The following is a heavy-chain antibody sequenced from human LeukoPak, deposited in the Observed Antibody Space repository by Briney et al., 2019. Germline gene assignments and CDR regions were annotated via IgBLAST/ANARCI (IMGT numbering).Heavy chain of an antibody. CDR3: TRDFDFSSAI. V-gene: IGHV3-74*01. CDR1: GFTFSSYW. J-gene: IGHJ4*02. Sequence: GSLRLSCAASGFTFSSYWMHWVRQAPGKGLVWVSRISPDGSTTGHADSVKGRFTTSRDNAKNTLFLQMNSLRAEDTAVYYCTRDFDFSSAIWGQGTLVTVSS. CDR2: ISPDGSTT. D-gene: IGHD3-3*01.